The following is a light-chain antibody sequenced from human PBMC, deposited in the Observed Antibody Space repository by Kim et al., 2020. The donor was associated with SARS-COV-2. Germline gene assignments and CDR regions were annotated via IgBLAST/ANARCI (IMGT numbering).Light chain of an antibody. V-gene: IGLV1-36*01. Sequence: QSVLTQPPSVSAAPRQTVTISCSGSSDIGNNGVNWYQRLPGKAPKLLIYYDDLKPSGVSDRFSGSRSGSSASLAISGLQSEDEGEYYCATWDDSLNGPVFGGGTKLTVL. CDR2: YDD. J-gene: IGLJ2*01. CDR1: SDIGNNG. CDR3: ATWDDSLNGPV.